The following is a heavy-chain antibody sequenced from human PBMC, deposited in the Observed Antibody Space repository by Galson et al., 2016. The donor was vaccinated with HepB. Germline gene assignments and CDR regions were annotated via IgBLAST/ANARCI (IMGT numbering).Heavy chain of an antibody. CDR2: ISNYGGST. D-gene: IGHD5-18*01. J-gene: IGHJ4*02. V-gene: IGHV3-64D*06. CDR3: VKDFGYSYGEPFFDY. Sequence: SLRLSCAVSGFTFSNYAMHWVRQAPGKGLQYVSAISNYGGSTHYADSVKGRFTISRDNSKNTLYLHMRSLRAEDAAVYYCVKDFGYSYGEPFFDYWGQGTLVTVSS. CDR1: GFTFSNYA.